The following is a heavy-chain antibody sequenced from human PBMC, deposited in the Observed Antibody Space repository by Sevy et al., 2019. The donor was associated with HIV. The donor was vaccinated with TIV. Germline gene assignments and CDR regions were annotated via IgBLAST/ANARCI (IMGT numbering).Heavy chain of an antibody. CDR1: GFTFSSYE. J-gene: IGHJ4*02. CDR2: ISNSGTTI. D-gene: IGHD4-17*01. V-gene: IGHV3-48*03. CDR3: ARDLPPSETTVAHFDC. Sequence: GGSLRLSCAASGFTFSSYEMNWVRQAPGKGLEWVSYISNSGTTISYSDSVKGRFTISRDNARNSLYVQMNSLRAEDTAVYYCARDLPPSETTVAHFDCWGQGTLVTVSS.